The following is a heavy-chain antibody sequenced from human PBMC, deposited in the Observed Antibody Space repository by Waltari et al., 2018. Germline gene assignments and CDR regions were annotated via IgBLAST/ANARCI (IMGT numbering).Heavy chain of an antibody. D-gene: IGHD2-15*01. CDR2: IRNSGGNT. CDR3: TSWRVVAGTGWFDS. V-gene: IGHV3-23*01. Sequence: EVQLLESGGGLVQPGGSLRLSCAASGFSFSNYYMAWVRQAPGKGLEWVSGIRNSGGNTYYGDSGKGRFAISRDNSRNTLHLQMNGLRAENTAIYYCTSWRVVAGTGWFDSWGQGTLVTVSS. J-gene: IGHJ5*01. CDR1: GFSFSNYY.